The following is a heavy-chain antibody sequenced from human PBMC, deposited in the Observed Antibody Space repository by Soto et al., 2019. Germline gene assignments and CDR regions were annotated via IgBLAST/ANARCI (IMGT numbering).Heavy chain of an antibody. Sequence: QVQLVQSGAKVKKPGSSVKVSCKASGGTFSSYAISWVRQAPGQGLEWMGGVIPIFGTANYAQEFQGRVTITAHESTGTAYMELSGLRYEDTAVYYCARVVPAAMGIRNDWFDPWGQGTLVNVSS. CDR3: ARVVPAAMGIRNDWFDP. CDR1: GGTFSSYA. CDR2: VIPIFGTA. V-gene: IGHV1-69*01. D-gene: IGHD2-2*01. J-gene: IGHJ5*02.